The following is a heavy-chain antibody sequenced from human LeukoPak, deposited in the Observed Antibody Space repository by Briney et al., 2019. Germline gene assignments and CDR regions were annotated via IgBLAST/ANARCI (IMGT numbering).Heavy chain of an antibody. CDR2: IYYSGST. D-gene: IGHD3-22*01. J-gene: IGHJ4*02. CDR3: ARATYYYDSSGYYLPNY. CDR1: GGSISSGDYY. Sequence: SETLSLTCTVSGGSISSGDYYWSWLRQPPGKGLEWIGYIYYSGSTYYNPSLKSRVTISVDTSKNQFSLKLSSVTAADTAVYYCARATYYYDSSGYYLPNYWGQGTLVTVSS. V-gene: IGHV4-30-4*01.